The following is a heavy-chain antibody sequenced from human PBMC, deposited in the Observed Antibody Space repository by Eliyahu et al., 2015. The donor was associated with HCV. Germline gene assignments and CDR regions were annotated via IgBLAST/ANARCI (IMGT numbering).Heavy chain of an antibody. CDR2: TRNKANSYTT. CDR3: ASLTMSVVVIP. CDR1: GFTFSDHY. V-gene: IGHV3-72*01. J-gene: IGHJ5*02. D-gene: IGHD3-22*01. Sequence: AASGFTFSDHYMDWVRQAPGKGLEWVGRTRNKANSYTTEYAASVKGRFTISRDDSKDSLYLQMNSLKTEDTAVYYCASLTMSVVVIPWGQGTLVTVSS.